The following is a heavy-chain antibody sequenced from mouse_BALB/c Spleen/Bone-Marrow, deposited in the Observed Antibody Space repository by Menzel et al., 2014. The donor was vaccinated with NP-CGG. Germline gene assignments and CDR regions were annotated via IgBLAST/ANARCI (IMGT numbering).Heavy chain of an antibody. Sequence: VQLKQSGAELVKPGASVKLSCTASGFNIKDTYMHWVKQRPEQGLEWIGRIDPANGNTKYDPKFQGKATITADTSSNTAYLQLSSLTSEDTAVYYCASYYYSSSSFAYWGQGTLVTVSA. D-gene: IGHD1-1*01. CDR1: GFNIKDTY. V-gene: IGHV14-3*02. CDR3: ASYYYSSSSFAY. J-gene: IGHJ3*01. CDR2: IDPANGNT.